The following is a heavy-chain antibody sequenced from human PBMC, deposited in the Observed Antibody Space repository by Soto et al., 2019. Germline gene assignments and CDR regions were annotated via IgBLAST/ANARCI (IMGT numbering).Heavy chain of an antibody. CDR1: GYTFTSYD. CDR2: MNPNIGNT. Sequence: ASVKVSCKASGYTFTSYDINWVRQATGQGLEWMGWMNPNIGNTDYAQKFQGRVTMTSDNSTSTAYMELSSLRSEDTAVYYCASSIAAAALPYYYYGMDVWGQGTTVTVSS. CDR3: ASSIAAAALPYYYYGMDV. V-gene: IGHV1-8*01. D-gene: IGHD6-13*01. J-gene: IGHJ6*02.